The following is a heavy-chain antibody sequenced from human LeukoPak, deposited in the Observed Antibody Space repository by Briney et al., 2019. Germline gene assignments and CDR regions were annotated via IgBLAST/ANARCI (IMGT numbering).Heavy chain of an antibody. CDR3: ARGQGIAATNWFDP. D-gene: IGHD6-13*01. Sequence: GGSLILSCAASGFTSSSYSMNWVRQAPGKGLEWVSYISSSSSTIYYADSVKGRFTISRDNAKNSLYLQMNSLRDEDTAVYYCARGQGIAATNWFDPWGQGTLVTVSS. CDR1: GFTSSSYS. J-gene: IGHJ5*02. V-gene: IGHV3-48*02. CDR2: ISSSSSTI.